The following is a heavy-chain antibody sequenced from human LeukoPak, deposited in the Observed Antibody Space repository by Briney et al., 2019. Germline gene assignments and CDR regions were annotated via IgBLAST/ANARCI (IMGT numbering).Heavy chain of an antibody. J-gene: IGHJ4*02. CDR2: ISGSGGST. CDR1: GFSFSSYS. D-gene: IGHD3-10*01. V-gene: IGHV3-23*01. Sequence: GGSLRLSCAASGFSFSSYSMNWVRQAPGKGLEWVSAISGSGGSTYYADSVKGRFTISRDNSKNTLYLQMNSLRAEDTAVYCCAKALTYSYGSGSYRDYWGQGTLVTVSS. CDR3: AKALTYSYGSGSYRDY.